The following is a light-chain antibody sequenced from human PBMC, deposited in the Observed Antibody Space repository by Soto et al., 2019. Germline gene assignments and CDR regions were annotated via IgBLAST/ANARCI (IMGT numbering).Light chain of an antibody. CDR1: NIGSKS. V-gene: IGLV3-21*04. CDR3: HVWDSDGDHPV. J-gene: IGLJ2*01. Sequence: SSELTQPPSVSVAPGMTARITCGGNNIGSKSVHWYQQKPGQAPVLVINNEVDRPSGIPERFFGSNSGNTATLTITRVDAGDEAGYYCHVWDSDGDHPVFGGGPKVTAL. CDR2: NEV.